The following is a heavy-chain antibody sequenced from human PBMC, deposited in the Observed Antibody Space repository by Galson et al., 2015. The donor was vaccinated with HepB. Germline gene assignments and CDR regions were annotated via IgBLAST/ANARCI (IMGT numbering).Heavy chain of an antibody. CDR3: ARGTGYSYGPFDY. D-gene: IGHD5-12*01. CDR2: VSSSGSYT. Sequence: SLRLSCAASGFTFNSYAMTWVRQAPGKGLEWVSFVSSSGSYTSQTDSVKGRFTISRDNAKNILYLQMNSLRAEDTAVYYCARGTGYSYGPFDYWGQGILVSVSS. J-gene: IGHJ4*02. CDR1: GFTFNSYA. V-gene: IGHV3-21*05.